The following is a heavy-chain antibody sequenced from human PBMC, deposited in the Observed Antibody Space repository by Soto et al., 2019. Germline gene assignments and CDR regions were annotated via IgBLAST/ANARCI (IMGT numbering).Heavy chain of an antibody. CDR1: GFTFSSYA. D-gene: IGHD1-26*01. Sequence: GGSLRLSCAASGFTFSSYAMHWVRQAPGKGLEWVAVISYDGSKKYYADSVKGRFTISRNNSKNTLYLQMNSLRAEDTAVYYCARGLSGRSFYYYYGMDVWGQGTTVTVSS. V-gene: IGHV3-30-3*01. J-gene: IGHJ6*02. CDR3: ARGLSGRSFYYYYGMDV. CDR2: ISYDGSKK.